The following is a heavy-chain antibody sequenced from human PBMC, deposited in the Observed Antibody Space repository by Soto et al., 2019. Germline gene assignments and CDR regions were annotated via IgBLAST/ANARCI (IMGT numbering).Heavy chain of an antibody. CDR3: AKGSVKAYCGGDCYPYYFDY. Sequence: QVQLVESGGGVVQPGRSLRLSCAASGFTFSSSGMHWVRQAPGKGLEWVAVISYDGSNKYYADSVKGRFTISRDNSKNTLYLQMNSLRAEDTAVYYCAKGSVKAYCGGDCYPYYFDYWGQGTLVTVSS. CDR1: GFTFSSSG. D-gene: IGHD2-21*02. V-gene: IGHV3-30*18. J-gene: IGHJ4*02. CDR2: ISYDGSNK.